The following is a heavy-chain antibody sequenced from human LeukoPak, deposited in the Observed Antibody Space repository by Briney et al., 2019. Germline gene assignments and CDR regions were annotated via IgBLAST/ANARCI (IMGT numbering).Heavy chain of an antibody. J-gene: IGHJ5*02. D-gene: IGHD2-2*01. Sequence: SETLSLTCAVSGGSISSGGYSWSWIRQPPGTGLEWIGYIYHSGSTYYNPSLKSRVTISVDRSKNQFSLKLSSVTAADTAVYYCARDRGYCSSTSCYPNWFDPWGQGTLVTVSS. CDR1: GGSISSGGYS. V-gene: IGHV4-30-2*01. CDR2: IYHSGST. CDR3: ARDRGYCSSTSCYPNWFDP.